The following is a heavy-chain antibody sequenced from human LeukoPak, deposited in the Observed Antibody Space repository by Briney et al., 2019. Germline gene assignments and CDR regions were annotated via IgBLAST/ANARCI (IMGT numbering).Heavy chain of an antibody. CDR3: VRASGSYYGGEYFDY. V-gene: IGHV3-11*01. D-gene: IGHD1-26*01. Sequence: GGSLTLSCAVSGFTFSDYYKSWIRQAPGQGLEWVSYISSSGSTIYYANSVKGRLTISRDNAKNSLYLQMNSLRAEDTAVYYCVRASGSYYGGEYFDYWGQGTLVTVSS. CDR2: ISSSGSTI. J-gene: IGHJ4*02. CDR1: GFTFSDYY.